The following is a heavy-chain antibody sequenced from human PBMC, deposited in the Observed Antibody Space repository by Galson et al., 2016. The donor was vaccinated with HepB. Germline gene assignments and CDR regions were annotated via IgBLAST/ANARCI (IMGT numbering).Heavy chain of an antibody. V-gene: IGHV3-11*01. CDR2: ISTTSNNV. J-gene: IGHJ5*02. CDR3: ARDFRGRRSNNWFDP. D-gene: IGHD3-16*01. Sequence: SLRLSCAASGFTFNDYYMSWFRQAPGEGLEWIAYISTTSNNVYYADSVKGRFTITRDNAKNSLYLQMNSLTVQDTALYYCARDFRGRRSNNWFDPWGQGTLVTVSS. CDR1: GFTFNDYY.